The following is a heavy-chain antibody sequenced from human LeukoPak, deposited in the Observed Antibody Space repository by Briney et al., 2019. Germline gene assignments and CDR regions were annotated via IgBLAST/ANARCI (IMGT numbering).Heavy chain of an antibody. CDR2: ISSSSSTI. J-gene: IGHJ4*02. Sequence: HPGGSLRLSCAASGFTVSSNYMSWVRQAPGKGLEWVSYISSSSSTIYYADSVKGRFTISRDNAKNSLDLQMNSLRDEDTAVYYCARARASGRSGFDYWGQGTLVTVSS. V-gene: IGHV3-48*02. CDR1: GFTVSSNY. D-gene: IGHD2-15*01. CDR3: ARARASGRSGFDY.